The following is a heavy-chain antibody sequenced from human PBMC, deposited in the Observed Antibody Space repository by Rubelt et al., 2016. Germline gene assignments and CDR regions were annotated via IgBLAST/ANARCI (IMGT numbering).Heavy chain of an antibody. V-gene: IGHV3-74*01. CDR2: ISTDGRST. CDR3: ARENRGSGSFDY. Sequence: EVQLVESGGGLVQPGGSLRLSCAASGFTFTNYWTHWVRQAPGKGLVWISRISTDGRSTSYADSVKGRFTISSGNAKNTLYLRRNRLRVEDTAVYYCARENRGSGSFDYWGQGTLATVSS. J-gene: IGHJ4*02. D-gene: IGHD6-19*01. CDR1: GFTFTNYW.